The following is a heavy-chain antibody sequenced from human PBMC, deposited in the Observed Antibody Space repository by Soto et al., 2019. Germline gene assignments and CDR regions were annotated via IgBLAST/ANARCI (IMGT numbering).Heavy chain of an antibody. Sequence: ASVKVSCKASGYTFTGYYMHWVRQAPGQGLEWMGWINPNSGGTNYAQKFQGRVTMTGDTSTGTAYMELSSLRSEDTAVYYCASPSTRTELALDYWGQGTLVTVSS. CDR2: INPNSGGT. D-gene: IGHD6-13*01. CDR1: GYTFTGYY. V-gene: IGHV1-2*02. CDR3: ASPSTRTELALDY. J-gene: IGHJ4*02.